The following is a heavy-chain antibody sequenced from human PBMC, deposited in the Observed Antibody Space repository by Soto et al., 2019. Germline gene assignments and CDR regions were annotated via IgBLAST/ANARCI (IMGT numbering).Heavy chain of an antibody. CDR1: GGSISSGGYY. CDR2: IYYSGST. CDR3: AVAMTTVTTGWFDP. V-gene: IGHV4-31*03. Sequence: QVQLQESGPGLVKPSQTLSLTCTVSGGSISSGGYYWSWIRPHPGKGLEWIGYIYYSGSTYYNPSLKSRVTISVDTSKNQFSLKLSSVTAADTAVYYCAVAMTTVTTGWFDPWGQGTLVTVSA. J-gene: IGHJ5*02. D-gene: IGHD4-4*01.